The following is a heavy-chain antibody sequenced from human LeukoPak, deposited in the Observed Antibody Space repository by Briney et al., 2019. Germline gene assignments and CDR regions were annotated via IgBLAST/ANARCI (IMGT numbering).Heavy chain of an antibody. Sequence: GESLKISCKASGYRFTSYWIGWVRQLSGKGLEWMAIIYPGDSDIRYSPSFQGQVTISADKSISTAYLQWSSLKASDTAMYYCARLWFGEGAFDIWGQGTMVTVSS. CDR3: ARLWFGEGAFDI. J-gene: IGHJ3*02. D-gene: IGHD3-10*01. CDR2: IYPGDSDI. V-gene: IGHV5-51*01. CDR1: GYRFTSYW.